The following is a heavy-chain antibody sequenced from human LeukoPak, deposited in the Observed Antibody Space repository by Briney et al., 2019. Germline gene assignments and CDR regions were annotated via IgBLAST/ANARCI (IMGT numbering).Heavy chain of an antibody. D-gene: IGHD3-10*01. CDR2: ISAYNGNT. J-gene: IGHJ4*02. CDR1: GYTFTSYG. V-gene: IGHV1-18*01. Sequence: ASVNVSCKASGYTFTSYGISWVRQAPGQGLEWMGWISAYNGNTNYAQKLQGRVTMTTDTSTSTAYMELRSLRSDDTAVYYCARDSSMVRGVMVGYWGQGTLVTVSS. CDR3: ARDSSMVRGVMVGY.